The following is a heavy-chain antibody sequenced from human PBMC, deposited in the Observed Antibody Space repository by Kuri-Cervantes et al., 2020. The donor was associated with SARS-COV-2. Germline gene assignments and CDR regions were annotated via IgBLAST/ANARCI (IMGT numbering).Heavy chain of an antibody. CDR3: ARVEPNPPLYGGYGPRYDY. V-gene: IGHV1-69*13. D-gene: IGHD5-12*01. CDR1: GGTFSSYA. CDR2: IIPIFGTA. Sequence: SVKVSCKASGGTFSSYAISWVRQAPGQGLEWMGGIIPIFGTANYAQKFQGRVTITADESTSTAYMELSSLRSEDTAVYYCARVEPNPPLYGGYGPRYDYWGQGTLVTVSS. J-gene: IGHJ4*02.